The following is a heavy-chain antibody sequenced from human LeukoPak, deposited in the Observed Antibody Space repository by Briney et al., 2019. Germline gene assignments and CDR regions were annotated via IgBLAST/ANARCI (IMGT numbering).Heavy chain of an antibody. CDR1: GFTVSSNY. Sequence: PGGSLRLSCAASGFTVSSNYMSWVRQAPGKGLEWVSVIYSGGSTYYADSVKGRFTISRDNAKNSLYLQMNSLRDEDTAVYYCARETPEYDWGQGTLVTVSS. D-gene: IGHD6-6*01. V-gene: IGHV3-66*01. CDR3: ARETPEYD. CDR2: IYSGGST. J-gene: IGHJ4*02.